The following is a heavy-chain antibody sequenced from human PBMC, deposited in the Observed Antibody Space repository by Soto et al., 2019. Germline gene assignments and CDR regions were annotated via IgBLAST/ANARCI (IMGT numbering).Heavy chain of an antibody. CDR2: ISGSGGSI. Sequence: GGSLRLSCAASGFTFSSYAMSWVRQAPGKGLEWVSAISGSGGSIYYADSVKGRFTISRDNSKNTLYLQMNSLRAEDTAVYYCAKGLIDSSGYYYGGSYFDYWGQGTLVTVSS. CDR1: GFTFSSYA. V-gene: IGHV3-23*01. CDR3: AKGLIDSSGYYYGGSYFDY. J-gene: IGHJ4*02. D-gene: IGHD3-22*01.